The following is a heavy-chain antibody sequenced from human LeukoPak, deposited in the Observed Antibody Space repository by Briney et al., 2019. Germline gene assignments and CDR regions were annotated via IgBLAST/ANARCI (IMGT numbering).Heavy chain of an antibody. CDR3: ARHIREHFDWSLDY. Sequence: SEALSLTCTVSGGSISSYYWSWIRQPPGKGLEWIGYIYYSGSTNYNPSLKSRVTISADTSKNQFSLKLSSVTAADTAVYYCARHIREHFDWSLDYWGQGTLVTVSS. CDR1: GGSISSYY. J-gene: IGHJ4*02. D-gene: IGHD3-9*01. CDR2: IYYSGST. V-gene: IGHV4-59*08.